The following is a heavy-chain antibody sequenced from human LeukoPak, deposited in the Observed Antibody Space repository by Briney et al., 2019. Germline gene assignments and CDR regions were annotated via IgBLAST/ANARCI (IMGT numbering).Heavy chain of an antibody. CDR1: GGSVSSGSYY. Sequence: PSETLSLTCTVSGGSVSSGSYYWSWIRQPPGKGLEWMGYIYYSGSTNYNPSLKSRVTISVDTSKNQFSLKLSSVTAADTAVYYCARFVGDDAFDIWGQGTMVTVSS. V-gene: IGHV4-61*01. CDR2: IYYSGST. CDR3: ARFVGDDAFDI. J-gene: IGHJ3*02. D-gene: IGHD2-15*01.